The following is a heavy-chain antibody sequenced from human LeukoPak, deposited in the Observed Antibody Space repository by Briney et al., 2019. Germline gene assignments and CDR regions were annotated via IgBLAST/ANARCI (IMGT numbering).Heavy chain of an antibody. D-gene: IGHD3-22*01. CDR1: GFTFSSYG. Sequence: GGSLRLSCAASGFTFSSYGMHWVRQAPGKGLEWVAFIRYDGSNKYYADSVKGRFTISRDNSKNTLYLQMNSLRAEDTAVYYCATLRGYHYDSSGYYPPFDYWGQGTLVAVSS. CDR2: IRYDGSNK. CDR3: ATLRGYHYDSSGYYPPFDY. J-gene: IGHJ4*02. V-gene: IGHV3-30*02.